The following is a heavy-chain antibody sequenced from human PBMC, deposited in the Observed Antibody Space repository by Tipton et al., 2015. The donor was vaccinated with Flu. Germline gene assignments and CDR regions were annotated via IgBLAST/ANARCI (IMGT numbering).Heavy chain of an antibody. D-gene: IGHD1-26*01. V-gene: IGHV1-8*01. CDR2: MNPNSGNT. CDR3: ARGLVLWGWSYQRPLGY. Sequence: QLVQSGAEVKKPGASVKVSCKASGYTFTSYDINWVRQATGQGLEWMGWMNPNSGNTGYAQKFQGRATMTRNTSISTAYMELSSLRSEDTAVYYCARGLVLWGWSYQRPLGYWGQGTLVTVFS. J-gene: IGHJ4*02. CDR1: GYTFTSYD.